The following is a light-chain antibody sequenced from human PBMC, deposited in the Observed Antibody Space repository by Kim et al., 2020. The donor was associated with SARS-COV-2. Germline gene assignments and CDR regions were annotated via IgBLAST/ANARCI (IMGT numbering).Light chain of an antibody. V-gene: IGKV3-15*01. J-gene: IGKJ2*01. CDR2: EAS. CDR1: ESVSAF. CDR3: QQYNRWPHT. Sequence: SVSPGESATLSCRASESVSAFLAWYQQKPGQAPRLLFYEASTRATGVPARFSGSGSGTEFTLTISSLQSEDFALYWCQQYNRWPHTFGQGTKLEI.